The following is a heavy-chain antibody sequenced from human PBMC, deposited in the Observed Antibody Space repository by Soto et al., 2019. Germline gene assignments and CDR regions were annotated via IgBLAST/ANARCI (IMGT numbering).Heavy chain of an antibody. CDR2: ISGTGGT. V-gene: IGHV3-23*01. Sequence: EVQLWESGGGLVQPGGSLRLSCAVSGFTFSSHVMSWVRQAPGKGLEWVSAISGTGGTYYADSVKGRFTISRDNSKNALYLQINNLREEDTAVYYCAKDRRGAYCTGGICYSPDYWGQGTLVIVSS. D-gene: IGHD2-15*01. CDR1: GFTFSSHV. CDR3: AKDRRGAYCTGGICYSPDY. J-gene: IGHJ4*02.